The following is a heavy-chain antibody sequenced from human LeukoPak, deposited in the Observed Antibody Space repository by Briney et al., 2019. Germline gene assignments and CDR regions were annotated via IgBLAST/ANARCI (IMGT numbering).Heavy chain of an antibody. Sequence: GGSLRLSCAASGFTFNNYQMNWVRQAPGKGLEWVSSISSSSTYIYYADSVKGRFTISRDNAKNSLYLQMNSLRAEDTAVYYCARAPPRFDSSGYYPDYWGQGTLVTVSS. J-gene: IGHJ4*02. V-gene: IGHV3-21*01. D-gene: IGHD3-22*01. CDR2: ISSSSTYI. CDR3: ARAPPRFDSSGYYPDY. CDR1: GFTFNNYQ.